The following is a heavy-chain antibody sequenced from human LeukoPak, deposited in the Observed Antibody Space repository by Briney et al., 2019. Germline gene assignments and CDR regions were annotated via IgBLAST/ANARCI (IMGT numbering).Heavy chain of an antibody. CDR3: ARGPYSYDSSGAFDI. CDR1: GDSISSGDYY. D-gene: IGHD3-22*01. V-gene: IGHV4-61*02. J-gene: IGHJ3*02. Sequence: SQTLSLTCTVSGDSISSGDYYWSWIRQPAGKGLEWIGRISSSGGTNYNPSLKSRVTISVDTSKNQFSLKLSSVTAADTAVYFCARGPYSYDSSGAFDIWGQGTMVTVSS. CDR2: ISSSGGT.